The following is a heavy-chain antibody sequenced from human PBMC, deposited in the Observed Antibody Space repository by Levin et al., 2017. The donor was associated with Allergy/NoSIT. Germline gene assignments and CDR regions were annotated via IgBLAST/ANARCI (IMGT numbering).Heavy chain of an antibody. CDR2: MNPNNGNT. CDR3: ARGLVEWLPALHYFDY. V-gene: IGHV1-8*01. D-gene: IGHD3-3*01. CDR1: GYTFSSYD. Sequence: ASVKVSCKASGYTFSSYDINWVRQATGQGLEWMGWMNPNNGNTGYAQKFKGRVTMTRNTSISTAYMELSSLRSEDTAVYYCARGLVEWLPALHYFDYWGQGTLVTVSS. J-gene: IGHJ4*02.